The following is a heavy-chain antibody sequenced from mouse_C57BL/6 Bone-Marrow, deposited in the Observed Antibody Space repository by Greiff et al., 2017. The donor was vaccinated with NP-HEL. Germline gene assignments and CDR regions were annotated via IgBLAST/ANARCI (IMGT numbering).Heavy chain of an antibody. D-gene: IGHD1-1*01. J-gene: IGHJ4*01. CDR1: GFNIKDDY. V-gene: IGHV14-4*01. CDR2: IDPENGDT. CDR3: TTYYYYGSSYGYYAMDY. Sequence: VQLQQSGAELVRPGASVKLSCTASGFNIKDDYMHWVKQRPEQGLEWIGWIDPENGDTEYASKFQGKANITADTSSNTAYLQLSSLTSEDTAVYYCTTYYYYGSSYGYYAMDYWGQGTSVTVSS.